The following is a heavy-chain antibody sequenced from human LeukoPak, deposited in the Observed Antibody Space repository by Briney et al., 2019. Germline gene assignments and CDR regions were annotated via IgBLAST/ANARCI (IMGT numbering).Heavy chain of an antibody. CDR2: IYYSGST. V-gene: IGHV4-59*01. D-gene: IGHD3-22*01. Sequence: PGGSLRLSCAASGFTFSDYYMSWIRQPPGKGLEWVGYIYYSGSTNYNPSLKSRVTISVDTSKNQFSLKLSSVTAADTAVYYCARVTPSSGYSFYAFDIWGQGTMVTVSS. CDR1: GFTFSDYY. CDR3: ARVTPSSGYSFYAFDI. J-gene: IGHJ3*02.